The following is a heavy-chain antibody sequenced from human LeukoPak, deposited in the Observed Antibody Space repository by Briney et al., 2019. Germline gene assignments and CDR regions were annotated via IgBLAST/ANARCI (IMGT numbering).Heavy chain of an antibody. CDR3: ARDLEAANTYYFDY. CDR2: IDSAGTT. J-gene: IGHJ4*02. CDR1: GFTVSSSY. V-gene: IGHV3-66*01. Sequence: GGSLRLSCAASGFTVSSSYMSWVRQAPGKGLEWVSIIDSAGTTYYADSVKGRFTISRDNSKNTVYLQVNSLRDEDTAVYYCARDLEAANTYYFDYWGQGTMVTVSS. D-gene: IGHD6-13*01.